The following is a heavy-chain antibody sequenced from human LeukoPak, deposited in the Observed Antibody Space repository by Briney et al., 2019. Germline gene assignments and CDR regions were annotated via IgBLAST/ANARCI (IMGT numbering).Heavy chain of an antibody. Sequence: SETLSLTCTVSGGSISSSNYFWGWIRQPPGKGLEWIGSVHNVGSTYYNLSLRSRVTMSIDTSKNQFSLRLNSVTAADTAVYYCARHAEYNSGWHFYLDHWGQGILVTASS. CDR1: GGSISSSNYF. CDR3: ARHAEYNSGWHFYLDH. D-gene: IGHD6-19*01. V-gene: IGHV4-39*01. J-gene: IGHJ4*02. CDR2: VHNVGST.